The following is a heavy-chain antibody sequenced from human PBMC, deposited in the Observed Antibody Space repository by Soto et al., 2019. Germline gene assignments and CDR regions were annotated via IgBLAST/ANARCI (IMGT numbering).Heavy chain of an antibody. J-gene: IGHJ5*02. CDR2: ISSNRGST. Sequence: PGGSLRLSWSASGSTFSSHASRWVRQDQGKGLEYVYAISSNRGSTYYAISVKGRLTIARDNSKNKLYLQMGSLRAEDTAVYYCAKVGPYDSGSYMFRYNWFGPWGPGTLDTGSS. CDR3: AKVGPYDSGSYMFRYNWFGP. V-gene: IGHV3-64*01. D-gene: IGHD3-10*01. CDR1: GSTFSSHA.